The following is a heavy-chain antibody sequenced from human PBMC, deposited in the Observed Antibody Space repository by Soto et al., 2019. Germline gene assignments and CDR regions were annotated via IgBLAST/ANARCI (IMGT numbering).Heavy chain of an antibody. Sequence: EVQLVESGGGLAKPGGSLRLSCAASGFTISSYSMNWVRQAPGKGLEWVSSISSSSDYMYSADSVKARVNIARDNAKNSLNLQMNGLGAEGTAVYYCARDKGREGSGTYYVSPDAFDIWGQGTMVTVSS. CDR3: ARDKGREGSGTYYVSPDAFDI. CDR2: ISSSSDYM. J-gene: IGHJ3*02. CDR1: GFTISSYS. V-gene: IGHV3-21*01. D-gene: IGHD3-10*01.